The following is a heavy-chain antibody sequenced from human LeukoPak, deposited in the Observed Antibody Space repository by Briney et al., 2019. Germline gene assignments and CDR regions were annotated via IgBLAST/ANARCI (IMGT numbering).Heavy chain of an antibody. V-gene: IGHV3-48*01. CDR1: GFTFSNYA. D-gene: IGHD4-17*01. CDR2: ISDSSRKI. J-gene: IGHJ4*02. Sequence: GSLRLSCAASGFTFSNYAMNWVRQAPGKGLEWVSYISDSSRKIYYADSVKGRFTISRDNAKNSLYLQMNSLRAEDTAVYYCARGPYGDYIDAFDYWGQGTLVTVSS. CDR3: ARGPYGDYIDAFDY.